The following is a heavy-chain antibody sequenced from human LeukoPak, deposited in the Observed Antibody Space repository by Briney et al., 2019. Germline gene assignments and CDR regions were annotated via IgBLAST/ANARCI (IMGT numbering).Heavy chain of an antibody. CDR2: IYYSGST. Sequence: SETLSLTCAVYGGSFSGYYWSWIRQPPGKGLEWIGYIYYSGSTNYNPSLKSRVTISVDTSKNQFSLKLSSVTAADTAVYYCARDFGSGSYVGNWFDPWGQGTLVTVSS. D-gene: IGHD3-10*01. CDR3: ARDFGSGSYVGNWFDP. J-gene: IGHJ5*02. V-gene: IGHV4-59*01. CDR1: GGSFSGYY.